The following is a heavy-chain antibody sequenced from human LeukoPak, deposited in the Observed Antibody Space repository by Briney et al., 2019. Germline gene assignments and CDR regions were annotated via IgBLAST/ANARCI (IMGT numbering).Heavy chain of an antibody. CDR3: ARGGVRYFDWLLSPFDP. CDR1: GVSFSGYY. V-gene: IGHV4-34*01. D-gene: IGHD3-9*01. Sequence: SETLSLTCAVYGVSFSGYYWSWIRQPPGKGLEWIGEINHSGSTNYNPSLKSRVTISVDTSKNQFSLKLSSVTAADTAVYYCARGGVRYFDWLLSPFDPWGQGTLVTVSS. CDR2: INHSGST. J-gene: IGHJ5*02.